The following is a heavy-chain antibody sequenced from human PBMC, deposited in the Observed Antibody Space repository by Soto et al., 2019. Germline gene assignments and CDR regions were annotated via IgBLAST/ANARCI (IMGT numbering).Heavy chain of an antibody. CDR2: INHSGST. V-gene: IGHV4-34*01. CDR1: VGSFSDYY. CDR3: ARQGMVTAWYFDL. Sequence: PSETLSLTCAVYVGSFSDYYWSWIRQPPGKGLEWIGEINHSGSTNYNPSLKSRVTISLDTSKNQFSLNLSSVTAADTAVYYCARQGMVTAWYFDLWGRGTLVTVSS. J-gene: IGHJ2*01. D-gene: IGHD2-21*02.